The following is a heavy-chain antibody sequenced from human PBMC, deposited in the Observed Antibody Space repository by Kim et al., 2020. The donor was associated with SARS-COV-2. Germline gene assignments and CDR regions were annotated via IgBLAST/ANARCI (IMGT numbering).Heavy chain of an antibody. Sequence: STYYTPPLKSRVTISVDTSKNQFSLKLSSVTAADTAVYYCARGGSGSFDYWGQGTLVTVSS. J-gene: IGHJ4*02. V-gene: IGHV4-31*02. CDR2: ST. D-gene: IGHD3-10*01. CDR3: ARGGSGSFDY.